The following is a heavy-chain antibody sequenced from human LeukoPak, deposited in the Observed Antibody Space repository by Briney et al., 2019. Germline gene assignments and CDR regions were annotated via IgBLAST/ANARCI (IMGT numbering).Heavy chain of an antibody. V-gene: IGHV4-39*01. J-gene: IGHJ4*02. D-gene: IGHD3-3*01. CDR3: ARHIRNSIFGVVTSYHFDY. CDR1: GGSITSSRDS. Sequence: SETLSLTCTVSGGSITSSRDSWGWIRQPPGKGLEWIGSIYYSGYTYYNPSLKSRVTISVDTSKNQFSLKLSSVTAADTAMYYCARHIRNSIFGVVTSYHFDYWGQGTLVTVSS. CDR2: IYYSGYT.